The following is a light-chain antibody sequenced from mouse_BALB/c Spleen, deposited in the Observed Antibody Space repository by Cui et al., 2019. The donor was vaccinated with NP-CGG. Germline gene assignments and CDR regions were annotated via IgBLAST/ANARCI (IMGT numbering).Light chain of an antibody. V-gene: IGLV1*01. CDR3: ALWYSNHWV. J-gene: IGLJ1*01. CDR1: TGVVTTSNY. CDR2: GTN. Sequence: QAVVTHESAPTTSPGETVTLTFRSSTGVVTTSNYANWVQEKPDHLFTGLIGGTNNRAPGVPARFSGSLIGDKAALTITGAQTEDEAIYFCALWYSNHWVFGGGTKLTVL.